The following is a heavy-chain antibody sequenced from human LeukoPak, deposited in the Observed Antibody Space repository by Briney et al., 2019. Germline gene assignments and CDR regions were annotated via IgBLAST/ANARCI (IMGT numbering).Heavy chain of an antibody. D-gene: IGHD3-9*01. V-gene: IGHV1-2*02. J-gene: IGHJ4*02. Sequence: ASVKVSCKASGYTFTGHSMYWVRQAPGQGLEWMGWIKPNSGGTNYAQKFQGRVTMTRDTSISTAYMELSRLGSDDTAVYYCARGPHGRIYDILTGFDYWGQGTLVTVSS. CDR1: GYTFTGHS. CDR3: ARGPHGRIYDILTGFDY. CDR2: IKPNSGGT.